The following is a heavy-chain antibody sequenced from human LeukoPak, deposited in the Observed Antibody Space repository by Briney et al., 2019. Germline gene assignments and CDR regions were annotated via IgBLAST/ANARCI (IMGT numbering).Heavy chain of an antibody. CDR3: ARGQARLAWFDP. D-gene: IGHD6-19*01. Sequence: SETLSLTCAVYGGSFSGYYWSWIRQPPGKGLEWIGEINHSGSTNYNPSLKSRVTISADTSKNQFSLKLSSVTAADTAVYYCARGQARLAWFDPWGQGTLVTVSS. V-gene: IGHV4-34*01. CDR2: INHSGST. CDR1: GGSFSGYY. J-gene: IGHJ5*02.